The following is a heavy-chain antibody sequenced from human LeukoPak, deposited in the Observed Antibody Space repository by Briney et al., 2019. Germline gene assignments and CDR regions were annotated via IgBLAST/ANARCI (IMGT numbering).Heavy chain of an antibody. Sequence: PGGSLRLSCAASGFTFDDYAMHWVRQAPGKGLEWVSLISWDGGSTYYADSVKGRFTISRDNAKNSLYLQMNSLRAEDMALYYCARGNDYGDYVLDYWGQGTLVTVSS. J-gene: IGHJ4*02. CDR3: ARGNDYGDYVLDY. D-gene: IGHD4-17*01. V-gene: IGHV3-43D*04. CDR2: ISWDGGST. CDR1: GFTFDDYA.